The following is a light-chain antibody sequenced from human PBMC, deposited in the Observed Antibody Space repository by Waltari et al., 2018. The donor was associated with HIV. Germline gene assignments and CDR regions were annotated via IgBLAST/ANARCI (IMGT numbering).Light chain of an antibody. Sequence: QSVLTQPPSVSAAPGQKVTISCSGSTSNIWNHYVSWYKPLPGTAPKLLISDNNKRPSGIPDRFSGSKSGTSATLGITGLQTGEEADYYCGTWDSSLSAVVFGGGTKLTVL. J-gene: IGLJ2*01. CDR3: GTWDSSLSAVV. CDR1: TSNIWNHY. CDR2: DNN. V-gene: IGLV1-51*01.